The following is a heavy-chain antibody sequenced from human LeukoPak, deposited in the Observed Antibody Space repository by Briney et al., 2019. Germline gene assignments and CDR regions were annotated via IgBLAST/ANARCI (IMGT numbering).Heavy chain of an antibody. CDR2: IFYSGST. D-gene: IGHD3-10*01. CDR1: GGSISTSNYY. Sequence: PSETLSLTCTVSGGSISTSNYYWGWIRQPPGKGLEWIGNIFYSGSTYYSPSLKSRVTISLDTSRNQFSLKLTSVTAADTAVYYCARGVGVYGSGSYYKNYYYYYYMDVWGKGTTVTISS. J-gene: IGHJ6*03. V-gene: IGHV4-39*07. CDR3: ARGVGVYGSGSYYKNYYYYYYMDV.